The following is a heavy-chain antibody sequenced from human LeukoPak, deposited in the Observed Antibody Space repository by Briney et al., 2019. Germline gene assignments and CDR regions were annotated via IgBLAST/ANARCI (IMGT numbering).Heavy chain of an antibody. CDR3: AGSSGYYVSDAFDI. CDR1: GDRVSNHSDA. J-gene: IGHJ3*02. D-gene: IGHD3-22*01. CDR2: SYYTSKWYN. V-gene: IGHV6-1*01. Sequence: SQTLTLSCAISGDRVSNHSDAWNWIRQSPSRGLHCQGRSYYTSKWYNDYAVSVKSRITINPDTSKNQFSLQLNSVNPEDTAVYYCAGSSGYYVSDAFDIWGQGTMVTVSS.